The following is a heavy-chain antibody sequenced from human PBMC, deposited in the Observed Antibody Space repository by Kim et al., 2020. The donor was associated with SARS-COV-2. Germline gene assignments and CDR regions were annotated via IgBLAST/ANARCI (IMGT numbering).Heavy chain of an antibody. D-gene: IGHD2-2*01. Sequence: ASVKVSCKASGYTFTSYYIHWMRQAPGQGLEWMGRINPNSGGTNYAQKFQGRVAMTRDTSINTAYMELNRLTSDDTAVYYCARDFSSEYQLAYWGQGTLVTVSS. V-gene: IGHV1-2*06. J-gene: IGHJ4*02. CDR3: ARDFSSEYQLAY. CDR1: GYTFTSYY. CDR2: INPNSGGT.